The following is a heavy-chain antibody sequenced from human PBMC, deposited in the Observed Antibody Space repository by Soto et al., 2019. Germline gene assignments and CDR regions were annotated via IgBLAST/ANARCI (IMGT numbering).Heavy chain of an antibody. Sequence: PSETLSPTCAVYGGSFSGYYWSWIRQPPGKGLEWIGEINHSGSTNYNPSLKSRVTISVDTSKNQFSLKLSSVTAADTAVYYCARGCSSGCPDFDYWGQGTLVTVSS. V-gene: IGHV4-34*01. CDR3: ARGCSSGCPDFDY. J-gene: IGHJ4*02. CDR2: INHSGST. CDR1: GGSFSGYY. D-gene: IGHD6-19*01.